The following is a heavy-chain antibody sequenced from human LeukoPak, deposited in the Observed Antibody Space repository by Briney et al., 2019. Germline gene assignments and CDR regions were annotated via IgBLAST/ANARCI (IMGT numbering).Heavy chain of an antibody. J-gene: IGHJ4*02. CDR3: ARDRAVAGLLDY. V-gene: IGHV3-30*02. D-gene: IGHD6-19*01. CDR1: GFTFSSYG. CDR2: IRYDGSNK. Sequence: GGSLSLSCAASGFTFSSYGMHWVRQAPGKGLEWVAFIRYDGSNKYYADSVKGRFTISRDNAKSSLYLQMNSLRAEDTAVYYCARDRAVAGLLDYWGQGTLVTVSS.